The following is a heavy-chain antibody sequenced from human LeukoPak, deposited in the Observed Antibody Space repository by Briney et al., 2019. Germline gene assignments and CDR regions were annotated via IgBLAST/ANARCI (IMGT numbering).Heavy chain of an antibody. CDR1: GFTFSSYW. V-gene: IGHV3-74*01. CDR3: ARAYYDILTGYPEVDY. CDR2: INSDGSST. Sequence: GGSLRLSCAASGFTFSSYWMHWVRQAPGKGLVWVSRINSDGSSTNYADSVKGRFTISRDNAKNTLYLQMNSQRAEDTAVYYCARAYYDILTGYPEVDYWGQGTLVTVSS. J-gene: IGHJ4*02. D-gene: IGHD3-9*01.